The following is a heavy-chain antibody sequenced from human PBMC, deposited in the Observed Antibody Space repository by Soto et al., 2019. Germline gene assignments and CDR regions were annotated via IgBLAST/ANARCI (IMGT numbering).Heavy chain of an antibody. D-gene: IGHD3-10*01. CDR3: ARDRSDYGSGSPNKPFDY. J-gene: IGHJ4*02. Sequence: GGSLRLSCAASGFTFSSYWMSWVRQAPGKGLEWVANIKQDGSEKYYVDSVKGRFTISRDNAKNSLYLQMNSLRAEDTAVYYCARDRSDYGSGSPNKPFDYWGQGTLVTVSS. V-gene: IGHV3-7*01. CDR1: GFTFSSYW. CDR2: IKQDGSEK.